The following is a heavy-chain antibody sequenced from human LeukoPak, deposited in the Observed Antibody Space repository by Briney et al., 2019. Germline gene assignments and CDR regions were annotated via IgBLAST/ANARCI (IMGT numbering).Heavy chain of an antibody. V-gene: IGHV5-51*01. CDR1: GYCTTSCR. J-gene: IGHJ5*02. Sequence: GESLKIPCKGTGYCTTSCRFSSGGQMPGKGLEWMGFIYPGDSDTRYSPSFQGQFTISADNSINTAYLQWSSLRASDTGMYYCAKRAYCFECFDPWGQGTLVSVSS. D-gene: IGHD2-21*02. CDR3: AKRAYCFECFDP. CDR2: IYPGDSDT.